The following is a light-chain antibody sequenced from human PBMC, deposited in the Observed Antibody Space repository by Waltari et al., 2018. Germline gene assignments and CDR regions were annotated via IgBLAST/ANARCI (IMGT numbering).Light chain of an antibody. Sequence: QSALTQPASVSGSPGQSITISCTGTSSDGCGYNYVSWYQQHPGKATKHMIYDVSNRPSGVSNRFSGSKSGNTASLTISGLQAEDEADYYCSSYTSSSTRVVFGGGTKLTVL. V-gene: IGLV2-14*03. CDR3: SSYTSSSTRVV. J-gene: IGLJ2*01. CDR2: DVS. CDR1: SSDGCGYNY.